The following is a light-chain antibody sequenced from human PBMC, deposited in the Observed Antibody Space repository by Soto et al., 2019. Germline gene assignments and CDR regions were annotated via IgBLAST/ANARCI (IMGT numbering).Light chain of an antibody. CDR3: QDYGSSAQT. CDR1: QRISSNY. V-gene: IGKV3-20*01. J-gene: IGKJ1*01. Sequence: DIVLTQSPGTLSLSPGERATLSCRASQRISSNYLGWYQQKPGQAPRLLIYAASSRATGIPDRFSGSGSGTDFTLTISTLEPEDFAVYYCQDYGSSAQTFGQWTKVDI. CDR2: AAS.